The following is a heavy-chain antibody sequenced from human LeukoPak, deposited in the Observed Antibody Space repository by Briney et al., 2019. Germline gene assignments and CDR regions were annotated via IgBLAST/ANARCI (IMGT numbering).Heavy chain of an antibody. CDR3: AREMVAAKEDGYYYYYGMDV. Sequence: PGGSLRLSCAASGFTFSSYEMNWVRHAPGKGLEWVSYISSSGSTIYYADSVKGRFTISRDNAKNSLYLQMNSLRAEDTAVYYCAREMVAAKEDGYYYYYGMDVWGQGTTVTVSS. D-gene: IGHD2-15*01. J-gene: IGHJ6*02. CDR2: ISSSGSTI. CDR1: GFTFSSYE. V-gene: IGHV3-48*03.